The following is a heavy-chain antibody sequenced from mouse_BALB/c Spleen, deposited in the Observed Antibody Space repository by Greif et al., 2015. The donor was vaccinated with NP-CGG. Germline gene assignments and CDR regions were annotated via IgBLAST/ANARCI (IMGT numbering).Heavy chain of an antibody. CDR3: ARYYYGSSPAWFAY. D-gene: IGHD1-1*01. CDR2: IDPANGNT. J-gene: IGHJ3*01. CDR1: GFNIKDTY. Sequence: VQLKDSGAELVKPGASVKLSCTASGFNIKDTYMHWVKQRPEQGLEWIGRIDPANGNTKYDPKFQGKATITADTSSNTAYLQLSSLTSEDTAVYYCARYYYGSSPAWFAYWGQGTLVTVSA. V-gene: IGHV14-3*02.